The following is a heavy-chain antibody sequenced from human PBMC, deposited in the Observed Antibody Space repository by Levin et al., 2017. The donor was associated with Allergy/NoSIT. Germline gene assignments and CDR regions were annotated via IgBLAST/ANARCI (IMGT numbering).Heavy chain of an antibody. J-gene: IGHJ3*02. CDR2: IKSKTDGGTT. Sequence: GGSLRLSCAASGFTFSNAWMSWVRQAPGKGLEWVGRIKSKTDGGTTDYAAPVKGRFTISRDDSKNTLYLQMNSLKTEDTAVYYCTTDYGDYDQTDAFDSWGQGTMVTVSS. D-gene: IGHD4-17*01. V-gene: IGHV3-15*01. CDR3: TTDYGDYDQTDAFDS. CDR1: GFTFSNAW.